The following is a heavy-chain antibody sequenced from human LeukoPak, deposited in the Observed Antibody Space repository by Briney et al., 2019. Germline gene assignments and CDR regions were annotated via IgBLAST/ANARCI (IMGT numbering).Heavy chain of an antibody. CDR2: ISSSGATI. Sequence: QPGGSLRLSCAASGFTFSSYGMNWVRQAPGKGLEFVAYISSSGATIYYADSLKGRFTISRDNAKNSLYLQMNSLRDEDTAVYFCVRANSLMVRGVITYFDSWGQGTLVTVSS. J-gene: IGHJ4*02. V-gene: IGHV3-48*02. D-gene: IGHD3-10*01. CDR3: VRANSLMVRGVITYFDS. CDR1: GFTFSSYG.